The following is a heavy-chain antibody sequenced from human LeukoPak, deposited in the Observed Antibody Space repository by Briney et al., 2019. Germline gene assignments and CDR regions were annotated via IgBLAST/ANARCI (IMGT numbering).Heavy chain of an antibody. CDR1: GGSFSGYY. Sequence: SDTLSLTRAVYGGSFSGYYWSWIRQPPAKGLEWNGELNHSGSTNYNPSLKSRVTISVDTSKNQFSLKLSSVTAADTAVYYCAAFTYCSSTSCVYFDYWGQGTLVTVSS. CDR3: AAFTYCSSTSCVYFDY. CDR2: LNHSGST. D-gene: IGHD2-2*01. J-gene: IGHJ4*02. V-gene: IGHV4-34*01.